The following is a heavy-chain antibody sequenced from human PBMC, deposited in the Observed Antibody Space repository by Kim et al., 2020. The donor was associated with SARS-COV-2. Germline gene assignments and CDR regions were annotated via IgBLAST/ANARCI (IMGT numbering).Heavy chain of an antibody. Sequence: GGSLRLSCAASGFTVSSNYMSWVRQAPGKGLEWVSVIYSGGSTYYADSVKGRFTISRDNSKNTLYLQMNSLRAEDTAVYYCATSPSSGWSDYYYYGMDVWGQGTTVTVSS. V-gene: IGHV3-66*01. CDR1: GFTVSSNY. D-gene: IGHD6-19*01. CDR2: IYSGGST. J-gene: IGHJ6*02. CDR3: ATSPSSGWSDYYYYGMDV.